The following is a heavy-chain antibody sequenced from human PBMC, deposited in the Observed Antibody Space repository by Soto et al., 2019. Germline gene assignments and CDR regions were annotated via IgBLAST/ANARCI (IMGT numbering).Heavy chain of an antibody. CDR2: IIPIFGTA. J-gene: IGHJ3*02. CDR1: GGTFSSHA. CDR3: ARDRGRGFHDSSGSPDAFDI. V-gene: IGHV1-69*13. D-gene: IGHD3-22*01. Sequence: GASVKVSCKASGGTFSSHAISWVRQAPGQGLEWMGGIIPIFGTANYAQKFQGRVTITADESTSTAYMELSSLRSEDTAVYYCARDRGRGFHDSSGSPDAFDIWGQGTMVTVSS.